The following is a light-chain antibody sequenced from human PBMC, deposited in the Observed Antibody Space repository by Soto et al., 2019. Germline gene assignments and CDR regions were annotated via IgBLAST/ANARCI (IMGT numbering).Light chain of an antibody. V-gene: IGKV1-39*01. CDR1: QSISNY. CDR2: AAS. J-gene: IGKJ1*01. CDR3: QQSYSIPWT. Sequence: DIQMTQSPSSLSASVGDRVTITCRASQSISNYLNWYQQRPGKAPELLIYAASSLQSGVPSRFSGSGSGADFTLTISRLQPEDNATYHCQQSYSIPWTFGQGTKVEIK.